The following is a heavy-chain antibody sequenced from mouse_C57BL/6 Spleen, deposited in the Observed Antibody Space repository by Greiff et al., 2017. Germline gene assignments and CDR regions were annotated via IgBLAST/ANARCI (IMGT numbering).Heavy chain of an antibody. V-gene: IGHV3-6*01. CDR1: GYSITSGYY. CDR3: AREGFQLPDWYFDV. Sequence: EVQLQQSGPGLVKPSQSLSLTCSVTGYSITSGYYWNWIRQFPGNKLEWMGYISYDGSNNYNPSLKNRISITRDTSKNQFFLKLNSVTTEDTATYSCAREGFQLPDWYFDVWGTGTTVTVSS. CDR2: ISYDGSN. J-gene: IGHJ1*03. D-gene: IGHD2-1*01.